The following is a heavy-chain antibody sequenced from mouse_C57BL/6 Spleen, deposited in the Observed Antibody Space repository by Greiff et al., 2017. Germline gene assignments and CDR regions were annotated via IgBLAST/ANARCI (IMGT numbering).Heavy chain of an antibody. V-gene: IGHV2-2*01. CDR1: GFSLTSYG. Sequence: VQLQQSGPGLVQPSPSLSITCTVSGFSLTSYGVHWVRQSPGKGLEWLGVIWSGGSTDYNAAFISRLSISKDNSKSQVFFKMNSLQADDTAIYYCATPYYGSSYEFAYWGQGTLVTVSA. CDR2: IWSGGST. J-gene: IGHJ3*01. D-gene: IGHD1-1*01. CDR3: ATPYYGSSYEFAY.